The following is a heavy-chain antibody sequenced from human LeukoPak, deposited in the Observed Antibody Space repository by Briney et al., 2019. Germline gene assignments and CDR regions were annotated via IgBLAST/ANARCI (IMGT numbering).Heavy chain of an antibody. D-gene: IGHD3-22*01. CDR3: ARRRHYDGSGYLE. CDR1: GDSVSRSDSY. Sequence: PSETLSLTCSVSGDSVSRSDSYWDWIRQPPGKGLQWIGTIYYSGRTYYSPSLKSRVTMSVDTSNNQFSLNLRSVTAADTAVYYCARRRHYDGSGYLEWGQGTLLSVSS. CDR2: IYYSGRT. J-gene: IGHJ1*01. V-gene: IGHV4-39*01.